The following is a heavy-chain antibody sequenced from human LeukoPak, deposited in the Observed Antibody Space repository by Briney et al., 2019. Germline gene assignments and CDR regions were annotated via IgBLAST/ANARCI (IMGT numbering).Heavy chain of an antibody. J-gene: IGHJ5*02. CDR3: ARDGYQVPTTFGTFDP. V-gene: IGHV3-21*01. Sequence: GGSLRLSCEASGFTFSIYTMNWVRQAPGKGLEWVSVISAGSRHIYYADSLRGRFTISRDDAKNSLYLQMNSLRAEDTAVYYCARDGYQVPTTFGTFDPWGQGTLVAVSS. D-gene: IGHD3-3*01. CDR1: GFTFSIYT. CDR2: ISAGSRHI.